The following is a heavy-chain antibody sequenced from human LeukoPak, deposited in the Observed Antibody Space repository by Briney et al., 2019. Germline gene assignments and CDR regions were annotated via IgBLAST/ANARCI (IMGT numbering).Heavy chain of an antibody. CDR3: ARDRGTWNDDGFDY. J-gene: IGHJ4*02. CDR2: IYISGST. D-gene: IGHD1-1*01. CDR1: GGSISSYY. Sequence: SETLSLTCTVSGGSISSYYWSWIRQPAGKGLEWIGRIYISGSTNYNPSLKSRVTMSVDTSKNQFSLRLSSVTAADTAVYYCARDRGTWNDDGFDYWGQGTLVTVSS. V-gene: IGHV4-4*07.